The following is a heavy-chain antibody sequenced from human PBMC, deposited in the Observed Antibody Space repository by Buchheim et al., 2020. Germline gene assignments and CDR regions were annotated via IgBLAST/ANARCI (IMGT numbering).Heavy chain of an antibody. Sequence: EVQLVESGGGLVQPGGSLRLSCAASGFTFSSYSMNWVRQAPGKGLEWVSYISSSSSTIYYADSVKGRFTISRDNAKKSLYRQMNSLRAEDTAVYYCARDVGIQYFQHWGQGTL. V-gene: IGHV3-48*01. D-gene: IGHD1-26*01. CDR1: GFTFSSYS. CDR3: ARDVGIQYFQH. CDR2: ISSSSSTI. J-gene: IGHJ1*01.